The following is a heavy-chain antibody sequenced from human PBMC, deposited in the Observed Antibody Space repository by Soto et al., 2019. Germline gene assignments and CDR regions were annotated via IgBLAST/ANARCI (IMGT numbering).Heavy chain of an antibody. J-gene: IGHJ4*02. V-gene: IGHV2-5*02. CDR1: GFSLTTYGVG. D-gene: IGHD1-7*01. CDR3: AHRLTLNSDWNYGRFDY. Sequence: SGPTLVNPTQTLTLTCTFSGFSLTTYGVGVGWIRQPPGKALQWLALIYWDDDKRYCPSLKSRLTITKDTSKNQVVLTMTNMDPVDTVTYFCAHRLTLNSDWNYGRFDYWGQGTLVTVSS. CDR2: IYWDDDK.